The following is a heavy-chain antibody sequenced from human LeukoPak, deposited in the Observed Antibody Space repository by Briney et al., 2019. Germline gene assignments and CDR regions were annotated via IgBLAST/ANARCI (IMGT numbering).Heavy chain of an antibody. CDR1: GGSISSYY. J-gene: IGHJ4*02. CDR2: IYYSGST. Sequence: SETLSLTCTVSGGSISSYYWSWIRQPPGKGLEWIGYIYYSGSTNYNPSLKSRVTISVDTSKNQFSLKLSSVTAADTAVYYCARDFLSAPGSYWGQGTLVTASS. CDR3: ARDFLSAPGSY. V-gene: IGHV4-59*12. D-gene: IGHD2-15*01.